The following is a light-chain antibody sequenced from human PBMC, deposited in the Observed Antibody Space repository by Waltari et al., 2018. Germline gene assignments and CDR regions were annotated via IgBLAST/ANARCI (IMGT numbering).Light chain of an antibody. CDR1: QSVSSSD. CDR2: GAS. J-gene: IGKJ4*01. V-gene: IGKV3-20*01. Sequence: EIVLTQSTGNLSLSPGERATLYCRASQSVSSSDLAWYQQIPGQAHRLLIYGASSRATGIPDRFSGSGSGTDFTLTISRLEPEDFAVYYCQQYGSSPPLTFGGGTKVEIK. CDR3: QQYGSSPPLT.